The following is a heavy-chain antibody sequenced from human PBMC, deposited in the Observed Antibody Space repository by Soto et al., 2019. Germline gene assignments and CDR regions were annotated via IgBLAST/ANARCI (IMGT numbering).Heavy chain of an antibody. CDR1: GYSFTNYG. J-gene: IGHJ6*03. D-gene: IGHD6-19*01. CDR2: ISAYNGNT. CDR3: ARDRGVAPPVAGNTHYYYYMDV. Sequence: QDQLVQSGVEVKKPGASVKVSCKASGYSFTNYGITWVRQAPGQGFEWMGWISAYNGNTNYAQKFQGRVTMTTDASTSTAYLELRSLQSDDTAVCYCARDRGVAPPVAGNTHYYYYMDVWGKGTTVTVS. V-gene: IGHV1-18*01.